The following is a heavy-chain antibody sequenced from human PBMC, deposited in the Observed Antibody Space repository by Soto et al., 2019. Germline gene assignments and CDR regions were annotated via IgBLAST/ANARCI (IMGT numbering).Heavy chain of an antibody. D-gene: IGHD2-2*02. J-gene: IGHJ6*02. CDR2: IDPSDSYT. Sequence: PGESLKISCKGSGYSFTSHWISWVRQMPGKGLEWMGRIDPSDSYTNYSPSFQGHVTISADKSISTAYLQWSSLKASDTAMYYCARPVSRYCSSTSCYTRENYGMDVWGQGTTVTVSS. CDR3: ARPVSRYCSSTSCYTRENYGMDV. CDR1: GYSFTSHW. V-gene: IGHV5-10-1*01.